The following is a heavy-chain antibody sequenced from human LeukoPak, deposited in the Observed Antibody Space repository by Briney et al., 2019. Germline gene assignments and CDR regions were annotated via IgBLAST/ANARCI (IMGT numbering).Heavy chain of an antibody. Sequence: ASVKVSCTASGYTPTSYVINWVRQATRQGLEWMGWMNPNIGDTGYAQKFQGRVTITRNSYISTAYMELSSLRSEDTAVYYCARAGGYCGRISCPYYFDYWGQGSLVAVSS. CDR3: ARAGGYCGRISCPYYFDY. CDR1: GYTPTSYV. CDR2: MNPNIGDT. J-gene: IGHJ4*02. D-gene: IGHD2-15*01. V-gene: IGHV1-8*01.